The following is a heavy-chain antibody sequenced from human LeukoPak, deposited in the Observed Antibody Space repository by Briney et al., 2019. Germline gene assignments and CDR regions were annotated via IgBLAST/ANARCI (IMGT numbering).Heavy chain of an antibody. CDR1: GGSISSYY. Sequence: SETLSLTCTVSGGSISSYYWSWIRQPAGKGLEWIGRTYISGSTNYNPSLKSRVTMSVDASKNQFSLKLSSVTAADTAVYYCTRDHSSNWYSFEYWGQGTLVTVSS. D-gene: IGHD6-19*01. CDR2: TYISGST. J-gene: IGHJ4*02. V-gene: IGHV4-4*07. CDR3: TRDHSSNWYSFEY.